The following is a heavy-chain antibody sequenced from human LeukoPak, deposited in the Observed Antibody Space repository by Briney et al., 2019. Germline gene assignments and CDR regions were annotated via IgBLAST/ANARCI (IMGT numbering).Heavy chain of an antibody. CDR2: INHSGST. J-gene: IGHJ4*02. Sequence: PSETLSLTCTVSGGSISGYYWSWIRQPPGKGLEWIGEINHSGSTNYNPSLKSRVTISVDTSKNQFSLKLSSVTAADTAVYYCARHNLRSRHFDYWGQGTLVTVSS. CDR3: ARHNLRSRHFDY. D-gene: IGHD6-13*01. CDR1: GGSISGYY. V-gene: IGHV4-34*01.